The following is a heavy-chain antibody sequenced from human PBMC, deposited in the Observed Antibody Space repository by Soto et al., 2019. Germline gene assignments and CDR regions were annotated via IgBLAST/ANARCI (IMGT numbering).Heavy chain of an antibody. Sequence: SETLSLTCAVSGGSISSSNWWSWVRQPPGKGLEWIGEIYHSGSTNYNPSLKSRVTISVDKSKNQFSLKLSSVTAADTAVYYCARGALAVRGGHNWFDPWGQGTLVTVSS. D-gene: IGHD3-10*01. CDR3: ARGALAVRGGHNWFDP. V-gene: IGHV4-4*02. CDR2: IYHSGST. J-gene: IGHJ5*02. CDR1: GGSISSSNW.